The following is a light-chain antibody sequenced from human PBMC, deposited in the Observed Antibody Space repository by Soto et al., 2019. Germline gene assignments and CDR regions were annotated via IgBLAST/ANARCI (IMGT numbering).Light chain of an antibody. V-gene: IGKV3-15*01. Sequence: EIVMTQSPATLSVSPGERATLSCGASQTISSKLAWYQQKPGQAPRLLIYSASTRATGIPARFSGSGSGTEFTLTISSLQSEDFAVYYCQQHNNWPLTFGGGTRVEIK. CDR1: QTISSK. CDR2: SAS. J-gene: IGKJ4*01. CDR3: QQHNNWPLT.